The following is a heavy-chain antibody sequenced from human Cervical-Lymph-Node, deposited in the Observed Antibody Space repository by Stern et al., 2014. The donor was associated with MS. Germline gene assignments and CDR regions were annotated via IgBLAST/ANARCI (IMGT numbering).Heavy chain of an antibody. CDR3: EREHGYYDSSGEIDY. CDR2: IWYDGSNK. Sequence: VQLVESGGGVVQPGRSLRLSCAASGFTFSSYGMHWVRQAPGKGLEWVAVIWYDGSNKYYADSVKGRFTISRDNSKNTLYLKMNSLRAEDTAVYYCEREHGYYDSSGEIDYWGQGTLVTVSS. J-gene: IGHJ4*02. D-gene: IGHD3-22*01. V-gene: IGHV3-33*01. CDR1: GFTFSSYG.